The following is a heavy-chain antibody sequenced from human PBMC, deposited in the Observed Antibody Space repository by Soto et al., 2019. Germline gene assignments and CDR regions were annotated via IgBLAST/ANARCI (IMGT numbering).Heavy chain of an antibody. D-gene: IGHD3-22*01. Sequence: QITLKESGPTLVKPTQTLTLTCTFSGFSLSTSGVGVGWIRQPQGKALEWLALIYWNDDKRYSPSLKSRLTITKDTSKSQVVLTMTNMDPVDTATYYCAHRRAYYDSSGYMDFDYWGQGTLVTVSS. J-gene: IGHJ4*02. CDR3: AHRRAYYDSSGYMDFDY. V-gene: IGHV2-5*01. CDR2: IYWNDDK. CDR1: GFSLSTSGVG.